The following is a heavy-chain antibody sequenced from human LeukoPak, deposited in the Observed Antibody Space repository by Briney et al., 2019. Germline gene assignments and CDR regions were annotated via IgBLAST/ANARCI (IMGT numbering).Heavy chain of an antibody. CDR2: IASDGDT. J-gene: IGHJ4*02. CDR3: ANEAHRHLDLDN. Sequence: GGSLRLSCAASGFTLRHFAMNWVRQAPGKGLEWVSSIASDGDTFYAGSVKGRFTISRDISTNTLHLQMNSLRADDTAIYFCANEAHRHLDLDNWGQGTLVTVST. CDR1: GFTLRHFA. V-gene: IGHV3-23*01.